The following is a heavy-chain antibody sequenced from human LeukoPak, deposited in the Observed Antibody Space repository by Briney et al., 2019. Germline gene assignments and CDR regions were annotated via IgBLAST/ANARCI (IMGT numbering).Heavy chain of an antibody. Sequence: SPSETLSLTCTVSGGPISSSSYYWGWIRQPPGKGLEWIGSIYYSGSTYYNPSLRSRVTISVDTSKNQFSLKLSSVTAADTAVYYCARRAALAGTGGYYFDYWGQGTLVTVSS. V-gene: IGHV4-39*01. D-gene: IGHD6-13*01. J-gene: IGHJ4*02. CDR3: ARRAALAGTGGYYFDY. CDR2: IYYSGST. CDR1: GGPISSSSYY.